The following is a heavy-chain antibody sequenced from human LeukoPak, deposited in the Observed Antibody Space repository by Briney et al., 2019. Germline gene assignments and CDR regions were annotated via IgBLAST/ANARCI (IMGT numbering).Heavy chain of an antibody. CDR3: VRSGDYIREGFDY. CDR1: GYSISSGYY. J-gene: IGHJ4*02. V-gene: IGHV4-38-2*01. CDR2: IDRSGNK. Sequence: PSETLSLTCAVSGYSISSGYYWGWIRQSPGRGLEWTGSIDRSGNKYYHPSLRSRVTLSVDTSNNQFSLQLSSVTAADRARYYCVRSGDYIREGFDYWGQGTLVTVSS. D-gene: IGHD3-22*01.